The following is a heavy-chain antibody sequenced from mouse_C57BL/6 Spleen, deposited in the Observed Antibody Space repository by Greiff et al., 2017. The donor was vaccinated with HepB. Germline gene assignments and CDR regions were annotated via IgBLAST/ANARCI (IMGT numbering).Heavy chain of an antibody. CDR3: ARPDYGNYVGY. D-gene: IGHD2-1*01. Sequence: EVMLVESGGGLVKPGGSLKLSCAASGFTFSDYGMHWVRQAPEKGLEWVAYISSGSSTIYYADTVKGRFTISRDNAKNTLLLQMTSLRSEDTAMYYCARPDYGNYVGYWGQGTTLTVSS. V-gene: IGHV5-17*01. J-gene: IGHJ2*01. CDR2: ISSGSSTI. CDR1: GFTFSDYG.